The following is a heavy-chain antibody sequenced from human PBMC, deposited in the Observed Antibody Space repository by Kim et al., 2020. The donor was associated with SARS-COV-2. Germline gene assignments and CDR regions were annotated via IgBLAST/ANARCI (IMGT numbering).Heavy chain of an antibody. J-gene: IGHJ6*02. CDR3: TVCGDRPYYYYYGMDV. D-gene: IGHD3-16*01. CDR2: IKSKTDGGTT. V-gene: IGHV3-15*01. CDR1: GFTFSNAW. Sequence: GGSLRLSCAASGFTFSNAWMSWVRQAPGKGLEWVGRIKSKTDGGTTDYAAPVKGRFTISRDDSKNTLYLQMNSLKTEDTAVYYCTVCGDRPYYYYYGMDVWGQGTTVTVSS.